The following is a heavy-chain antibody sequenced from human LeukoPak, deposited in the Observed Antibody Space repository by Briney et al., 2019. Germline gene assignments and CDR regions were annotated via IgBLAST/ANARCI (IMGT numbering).Heavy chain of an antibody. J-gene: IGHJ2*01. V-gene: IGHV3-74*01. CDR1: GFTFSTYW. CDR3: ASFTLRAGDFDL. Sequence: GGSLRLSCAASGFTFSTYWMHWVRQAPGKGLVWVSRINSDGSNTNYADSVKVRFTISRDNAKNTLYLQMNSLRAEDTAVYYCASFTLRAGDFDLWGRSTLVTVSS. D-gene: IGHD4-17*01. CDR2: INSDGSNT.